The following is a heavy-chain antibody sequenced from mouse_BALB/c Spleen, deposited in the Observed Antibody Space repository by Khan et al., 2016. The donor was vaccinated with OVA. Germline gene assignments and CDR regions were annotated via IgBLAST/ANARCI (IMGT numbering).Heavy chain of an antibody. V-gene: IGHV5-6-5*01. CDR2: ISSGGST. Sequence: EVQLVESGGGLVKPGGSLKLSCAASGFTFSNYAMSWVRQTPEKRLEWVASISSGGSTYYPASVMGRFTIFTDNARNILYRQMSSLRSEDTAMYYCGRDYWFTYWGQGTLVTVAA. CDR3: GRDYWFTY. CDR1: GFTFSNYA. J-gene: IGHJ3*01.